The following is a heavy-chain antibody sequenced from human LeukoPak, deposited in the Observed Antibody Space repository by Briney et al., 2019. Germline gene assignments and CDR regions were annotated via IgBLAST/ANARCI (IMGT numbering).Heavy chain of an antibody. D-gene: IGHD6-19*01. V-gene: IGHV1-2*02. Sequence: ASVKVSCKASGYTFTGYYMHWVRQAPGQGLERMGWINPNSGGTNYAQKFQGRVTMTRDTSISTAYMELSRLRSDDTAVYYCARGSQWLGYFDYWGQGTLVTVSS. CDR2: INPNSGGT. J-gene: IGHJ4*02. CDR3: ARGSQWLGYFDY. CDR1: GYTFTGYY.